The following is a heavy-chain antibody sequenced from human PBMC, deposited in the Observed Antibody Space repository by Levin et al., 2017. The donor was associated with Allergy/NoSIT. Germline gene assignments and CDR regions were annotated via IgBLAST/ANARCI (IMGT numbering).Heavy chain of an antibody. D-gene: IGHD4-17*01. Sequence: GGSLRLSCAASGFTFSSYAMSWVRQAPGKGLEWVSAISGSGGSTYYADSVKGRFTISRDNSKNTLYLQMNSLRAEDTAVYYCAKAPYGDYGTPADYYYYYYMDVWGKGTTVTVSS. CDR1: GFTFSSYA. CDR2: ISGSGGST. V-gene: IGHV3-23*01. CDR3: AKAPYGDYGTPADYYYYYYMDV. J-gene: IGHJ6*03.